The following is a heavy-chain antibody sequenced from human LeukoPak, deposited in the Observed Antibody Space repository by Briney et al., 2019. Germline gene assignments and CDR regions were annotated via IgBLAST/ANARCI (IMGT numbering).Heavy chain of an antibody. V-gene: IGHV4-34*01. CDR3: ARYYAPRRYNWFDP. J-gene: IGHJ5*02. CDR1: GGSFSGYY. D-gene: IGHD3-16*01. CDR2: INHSGST. Sequence: PSETLSLTCAVYGGSFSGYYWSWIRQPPGRGLEWIGEINHSGSTNYNPSLKSRVTISVDTSKNQFSLKLSSVAAADTAVYYCARYYAPRRYNWFDPWGQGTLVTVSS.